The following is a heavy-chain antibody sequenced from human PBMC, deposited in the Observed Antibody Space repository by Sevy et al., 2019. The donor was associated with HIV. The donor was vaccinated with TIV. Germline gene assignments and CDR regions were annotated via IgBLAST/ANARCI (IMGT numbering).Heavy chain of an antibody. CDR2: IDTNTGNP. J-gene: IGHJ4*02. CDR3: TRDRPNWGNDY. Sequence: ASVKVSCKASGYTFTDCYMNWVRQAPGQGLEWMGWIDTNTGNPTYVQGFTGRFVFSLDTPVNTAYLQISSLKAEDTAIYYCTRDRPNWGNDYWGQGTLVTVSS. D-gene: IGHD7-27*01. CDR1: GYTFTDCY. V-gene: IGHV7-4-1*02.